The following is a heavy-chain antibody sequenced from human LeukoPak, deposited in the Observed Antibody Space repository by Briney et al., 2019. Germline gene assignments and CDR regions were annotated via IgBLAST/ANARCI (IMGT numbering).Heavy chain of an antibody. CDR3: AKDHYYGSGSYYTGFDY. Sequence: PGGSLRLSCEASGFTFAACAMSWVRQAPGKGLEWVSAISGSGGSTYYADSVKGRFTISRDNSKNTLYLQMNSLRAEDTAVYYCAKDHYYGSGSYYTGFDYWGQGTLVTVSS. CDR2: ISGSGGST. CDR1: GFTFAACA. J-gene: IGHJ4*02. D-gene: IGHD3-10*01. V-gene: IGHV3-23*01.